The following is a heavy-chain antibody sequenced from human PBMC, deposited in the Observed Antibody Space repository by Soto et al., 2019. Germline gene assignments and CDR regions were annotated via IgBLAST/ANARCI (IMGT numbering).Heavy chain of an antibody. V-gene: IGHV3-30-3*01. J-gene: IGHJ4*02. CDR1: GFTFSRYP. CDR2: ITYDGNNK. D-gene: IGHD1-26*01. Sequence: ESGGGVVQPGRSLRLSCAASGFTFSRYPMYWVRQAPGKGLEWVAVITYDGNNKYYADSVKGRFTISRDNAKNTLSLQMNNLRPEDTAVYYCAKGVGSYYFDYWGQGTLVTVSS. CDR3: AKGVGSYYFDY.